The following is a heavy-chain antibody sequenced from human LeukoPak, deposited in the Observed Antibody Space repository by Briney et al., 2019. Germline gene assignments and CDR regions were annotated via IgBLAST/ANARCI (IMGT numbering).Heavy chain of an antibody. Sequence: ASVKVSCKASGYTFTSYDINWVRQATGQGLEWMGWMNPNSGNTGYAQKFQGRVTMTRNTSISTAYMELSSLRSEDTAVYYCARAAMGRYFDWYLLGYWGQGTLVTVSS. CDR1: GYTFTSYD. V-gene: IGHV1-8*01. CDR3: ARAAMGRYFDWYLLGY. D-gene: IGHD3-9*01. CDR2: MNPNSGNT. J-gene: IGHJ4*02.